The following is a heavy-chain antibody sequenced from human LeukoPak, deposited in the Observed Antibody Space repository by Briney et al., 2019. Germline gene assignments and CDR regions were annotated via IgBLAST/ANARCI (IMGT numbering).Heavy chain of an antibody. V-gene: IGHV3-53*01. CDR3: ASRDYYDSSGYYDAFDI. J-gene: IGHJ3*02. CDR2: IYSGGST. D-gene: IGHD3-22*01. Sequence: PGGSLRLSCAASDFTVSSNYMSWVRQAPGKGLEWVSVIYSGGSTYYADSVKGRFTISRDNSKNTLYLQTNSLRAEDTAVYYCASRDYYDSSGYYDAFDIWGQGTMVTVSS. CDR1: DFTVSSNY.